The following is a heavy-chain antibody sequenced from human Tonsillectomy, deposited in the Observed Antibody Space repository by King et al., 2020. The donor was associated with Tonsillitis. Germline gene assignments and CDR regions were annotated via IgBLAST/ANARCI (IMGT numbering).Heavy chain of an antibody. CDR1: GFTFSSYA. V-gene: IGHV3-23*04. Sequence: VQLVESGGGLVQPGGSLRLSCAASGFTFSSYAMSWVRQAPGKGLEWVSATSGSTGKTYYADSVKGRFTISRDNSKNTLYLQMNSLRAEDTAVYYCAKCNMNCSGGSCPRSLYYYAMDVWGQGTTVTVSS. J-gene: IGHJ6*02. CDR3: AKCNMNCSGGSCPRSLYYYAMDV. D-gene: IGHD2-15*01. CDR2: TSGSTGKT.